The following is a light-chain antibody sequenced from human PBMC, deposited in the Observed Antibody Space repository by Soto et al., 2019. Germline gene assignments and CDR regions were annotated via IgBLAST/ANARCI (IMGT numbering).Light chain of an antibody. CDR3: SSYTSRSSYV. J-gene: IGLJ1*01. V-gene: IGLV2-14*01. CDR1: SSDVGGYNY. Sequence: QSVLTQPASVSGSPGQSITISCTGTSSDVGGYNYVSWYQQHSGKAPKLMIYEVSNRPSGVSNRFSGSKSGNTASLTISGLQTEDEADYYCSSYTSRSSYVFGIGTKVTVL. CDR2: EVS.